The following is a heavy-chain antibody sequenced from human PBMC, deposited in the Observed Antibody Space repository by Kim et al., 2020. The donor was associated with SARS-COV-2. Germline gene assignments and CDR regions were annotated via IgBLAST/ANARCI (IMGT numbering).Heavy chain of an antibody. Sequence: YYSGTTNFNPSLKSRVTISIATSKNQFSLKLSAVTAADTAVYYCAKGLNWGQGTLVTVSS. J-gene: IGHJ4*02. CDR3: AKGLN. CDR2: YYSGTT. V-gene: IGHV4-39*01.